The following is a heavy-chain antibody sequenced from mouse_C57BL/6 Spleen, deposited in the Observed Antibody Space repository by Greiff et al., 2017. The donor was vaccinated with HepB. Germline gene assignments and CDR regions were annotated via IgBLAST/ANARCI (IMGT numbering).Heavy chain of an antibody. CDR2: INPGSGGT. V-gene: IGHV1-54*01. CDR1: GYAFTNYL. D-gene: IGHD2-2*01. Sequence: QVQLQQSGAELVRPGTSVKVSCKASGYAFTNYLIEWVKQRPGQGLEWIGVINPGSGGTNYNEKFKGKATLTADKSSSTAYMQLSSLTSEDSAVYYCAREGYDGSFDYWGQGTTLTVSS. J-gene: IGHJ2*01. CDR3: AREGYDGSFDY.